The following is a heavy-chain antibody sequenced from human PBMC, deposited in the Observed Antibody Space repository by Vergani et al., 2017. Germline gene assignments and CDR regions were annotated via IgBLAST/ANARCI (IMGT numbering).Heavy chain of an antibody. Sequence: QVQLQESGPGLVKPSETLSLTCTVSGGSISSYYWSWIRQPPGKGLEWLGYIYYSGSTNYNPSLKRRVTISVDTSKNQFSLKLSSVTAADTAVYYCARGRNLRFLEWLSPWFDPWGQGTLVTVSS. J-gene: IGHJ5*02. CDR2: IYYSGST. CDR3: ARGRNLRFLEWLSPWFDP. V-gene: IGHV4-59*01. CDR1: GGSISSYY. D-gene: IGHD3-3*01.